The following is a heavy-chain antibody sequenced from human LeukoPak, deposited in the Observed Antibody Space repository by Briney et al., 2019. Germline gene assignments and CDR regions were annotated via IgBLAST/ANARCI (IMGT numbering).Heavy chain of an antibody. J-gene: IGHJ1*01. CDR3: ARDSSEFRSLIPH. CDR2: ITPLFGTA. CDR1: GGTFSNYA. Sequence: SVKVSCKTSGGTFSNYAISWVRQAPGQGLEWMGGITPLFGTAKYAQKFQGRVTITADESTSTAYMELSSLRSEDTAVYYCARDSSEFRSLIPHWGQGTLVTVSS. V-gene: IGHV1-69*13. D-gene: IGHD2-21*01.